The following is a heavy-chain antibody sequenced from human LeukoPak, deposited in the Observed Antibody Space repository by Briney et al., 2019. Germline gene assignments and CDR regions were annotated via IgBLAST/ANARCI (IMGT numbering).Heavy chain of an antibody. D-gene: IGHD6-19*01. Sequence: GESLKISCKGSGYSFTSYWIGWVRQMPGKGLEWMGIIYPGDSDTRYSPSFQGQVTISADKSISTAYLQWSSLKASDAAMYYCARRIAVAGTYYYYYYMDVWGKGTTVTVSS. V-gene: IGHV5-51*01. CDR2: IYPGDSDT. CDR3: ARRIAVAGTYYYYYYMDV. CDR1: GYSFTSYW. J-gene: IGHJ6*03.